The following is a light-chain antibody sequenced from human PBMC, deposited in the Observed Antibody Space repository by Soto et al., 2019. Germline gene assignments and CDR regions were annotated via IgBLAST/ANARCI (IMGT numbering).Light chain of an antibody. CDR1: SSDVGGYEY. V-gene: IGLV2-14*01. CDR2: DVT. CDR3: ASITRSSTSV. J-gene: IGLJ1*01. Sequence: QSALSQPASVSGSPGQSITISCTGTSSDVGGYEYVSWYQHQPDKAPKLIIYDVTNRPSGVPTRFSGSKSGNTASLTISGIQTEDEADYYCASITRSSTSVFGTGTKVTVL.